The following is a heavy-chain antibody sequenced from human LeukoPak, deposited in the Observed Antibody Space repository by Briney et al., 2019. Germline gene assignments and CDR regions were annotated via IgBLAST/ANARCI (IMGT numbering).Heavy chain of an antibody. CDR3: ARERGEEDYYDSSGYYYGFEFDY. D-gene: IGHD3-22*01. Sequence: GGSLRLSCAASGFTFSDYYMRWVRQAPGKGLEWVSYISSSGSSTYYADSVKGRFTISRDNAKNSLYLQMNSLRAEDTAVYYCARERGEEDYYDSSGYYYGFEFDYWGQGTLVTVSS. V-gene: IGHV3-11*04. J-gene: IGHJ4*02. CDR1: GFTFSDYY. CDR2: ISSSGSST.